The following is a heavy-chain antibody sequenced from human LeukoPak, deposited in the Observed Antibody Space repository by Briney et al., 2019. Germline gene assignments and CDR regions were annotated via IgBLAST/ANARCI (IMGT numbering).Heavy chain of an antibody. CDR1: GDSVSTNTAT. CDR3: ARYYDSSGSFDY. V-gene: IGHV6-1*01. J-gene: IGHJ4*02. D-gene: IGHD3-22*01. Sequence: SQTLSLTCAISGDSVSTNTATWNWIRQSPSRGLESLGRTYYRSNWYNDYAVSVKSRITINPDTSKNQFSLQLNSVTPEDTAVYYCARYYDSSGSFDYWGQGTLVTVSS. CDR2: TYYRSNWYN.